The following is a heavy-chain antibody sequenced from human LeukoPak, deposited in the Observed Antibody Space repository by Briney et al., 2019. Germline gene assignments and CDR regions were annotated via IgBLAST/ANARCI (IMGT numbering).Heavy chain of an antibody. CDR3: ARDGGHYGGNSFDY. Sequence: GGSLRLSCAASGFIYSTYGMHWVRQAPGKGLEWVAFIRPEGSDKSYADSVKGRFTISRDNAKNSLYLQMNSLRAEDTAVYYCARDGGHYGGNSFDYWGQGTLVTVSS. CDR1: GFIYSTYG. J-gene: IGHJ4*02. CDR2: IRPEGSDK. D-gene: IGHD4-23*01. V-gene: IGHV3-30*02.